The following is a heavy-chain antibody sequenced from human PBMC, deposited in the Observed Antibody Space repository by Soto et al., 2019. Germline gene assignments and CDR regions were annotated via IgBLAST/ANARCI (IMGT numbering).Heavy chain of an antibody. Sequence: PSETLSLTCAVSGGSISSSNWWSWVRQPPGKGLEWIGEIYHSGSTNYNPSLKSRVTISVDKSKNQFSLKLSSVTAADTAVYCCARIPHCSGVTCYYLFDYWGLGTLVTVSS. CDR3: ARIPHCSGVTCYYLFDY. CDR1: GGSISSSNW. D-gene: IGHD2-15*01. V-gene: IGHV4-4*01. J-gene: IGHJ4*02. CDR2: IYHSGST.